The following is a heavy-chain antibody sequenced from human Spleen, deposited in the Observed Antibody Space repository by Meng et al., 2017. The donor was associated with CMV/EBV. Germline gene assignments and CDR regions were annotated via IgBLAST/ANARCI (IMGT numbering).Heavy chain of an antibody. D-gene: IGHD1-26*01. J-gene: IGHJ5*02. CDR3: AREPWFDP. CDR2: INHSGST. V-gene: IGHV4-34*01. CDR1: CGSFSSFY. Sequence: QVQLQQWGAGLFKPSETLSLTCAVYCGSFSSFYWHWIRQPPGKGLEWIGEINHSGSTNYNPSLKNRVTISVDTSKNQFSLKLSSVTAADTAVYYCAREPWFDPWGQGTLVTVSS.